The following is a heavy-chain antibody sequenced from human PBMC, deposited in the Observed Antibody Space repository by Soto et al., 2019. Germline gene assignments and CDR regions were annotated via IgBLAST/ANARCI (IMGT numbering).Heavy chain of an antibody. J-gene: IGHJ4*02. CDR1: GFTFSSHW. CDR3: ARLDASATSF. Sequence: EVQLVESGGGLVQPGGSLRLSCAASGFTFSSHWMHWVRQAPGKGLVWVSHIGPSGSGTRDADSVQGRFTISRDNARNTLYLQMNSLRDEDTAVYYCARLDASATSFWGQGTLVTVSS. V-gene: IGHV3-74*01. D-gene: IGHD2-15*01. CDR2: IGPSGSGT.